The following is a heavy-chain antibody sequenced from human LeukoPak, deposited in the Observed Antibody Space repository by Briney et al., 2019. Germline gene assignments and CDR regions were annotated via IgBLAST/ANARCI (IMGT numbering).Heavy chain of an antibody. CDR3: ASGYRSGPICA. J-gene: IGHJ4*02. CDR2: ITASGSNS. V-gene: IGHV3-11*04. CDR1: GGSFSGYY. Sequence: LSLTCAVYGGSFSGYYWSWVRQAPGKGLEWVSYITASGSNSYHADSVRGRFSISRDNSKNSLYLQMNSLRAEDTAMYFCASGYRSGPICAWGQGTLVTVSS. D-gene: IGHD3-16*02.